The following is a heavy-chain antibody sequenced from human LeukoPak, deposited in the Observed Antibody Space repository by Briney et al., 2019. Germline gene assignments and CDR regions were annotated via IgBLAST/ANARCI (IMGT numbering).Heavy chain of an antibody. CDR3: ARERRLITMARGAPRFDP. CDR2: IYYSGST. D-gene: IGHD3-10*01. Sequence: SQTLSLTCTVSGGSISSGDYYWSWIRQPPGKGLEWIGYIYYSGSTYYNPSLKSRVTISVDTSKNQFSLKLSSVTAADTAVYYCARERRLITMARGAPRFDPWGQGTLVTVSS. V-gene: IGHV4-30-4*01. J-gene: IGHJ5*02. CDR1: GGSISSGDYY.